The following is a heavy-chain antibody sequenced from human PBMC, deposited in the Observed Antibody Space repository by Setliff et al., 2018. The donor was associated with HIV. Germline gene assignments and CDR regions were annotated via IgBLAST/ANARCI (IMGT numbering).Heavy chain of an antibody. V-gene: IGHV3-49*04. CDR1: GFTFGDYS. CDR3: TRVDSNYEKFDC. CDR2: IRRTPYGGTT. D-gene: IGHD4-4*01. J-gene: IGHJ4*02. Sequence: GGSLRLSCTASGFTFGDYSMSWVRQAPGKGLEWVAFIRRTPYGGTTEYAASVKGRFTISRDASKNSLYLQMNSLKTEETAVYYCTRVDSNYEKFDCWGQGSLVTVSS.